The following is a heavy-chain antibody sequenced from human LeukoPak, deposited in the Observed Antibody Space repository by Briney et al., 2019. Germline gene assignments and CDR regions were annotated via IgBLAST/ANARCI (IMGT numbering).Heavy chain of an antibody. CDR3: AKFANYYGSGSEIDY. Sequence: GGSLRLSCAASGLTFSSYAMSWVRQAPGKGLEWVSAISGSGGSTYYADSVKGRFTISRDNSKNTLYLQMNSLRAEDTAVYYCAKFANYYGSGSEIDYWGQGTLVTVSS. V-gene: IGHV3-23*01. D-gene: IGHD3-10*01. CDR1: GLTFSSYA. CDR2: ISGSGGST. J-gene: IGHJ4*02.